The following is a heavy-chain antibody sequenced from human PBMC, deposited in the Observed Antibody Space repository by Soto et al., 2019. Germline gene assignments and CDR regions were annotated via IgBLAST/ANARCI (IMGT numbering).Heavy chain of an antibody. CDR1: GFTFSSYG. CDR3: VRTSLVVAAATREDY. D-gene: IGHD2-15*01. Sequence: GGSLRLSCAASGFTFSSYGMHWVRQAPGKGLEWVAVISYDGSNKYYADSVKGRFTISRDNSKNTQYLQMNSLRAEDTAVYYCVRTSLVVAAATREDYWGQGTLVTVSS. V-gene: IGHV3-30*03. J-gene: IGHJ4*02. CDR2: ISYDGSNK.